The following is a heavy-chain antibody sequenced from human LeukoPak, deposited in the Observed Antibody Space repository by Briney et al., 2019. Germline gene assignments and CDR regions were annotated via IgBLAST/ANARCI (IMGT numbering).Heavy chain of an antibody. CDR2: ITSDAYI. CDR1: GFAFSSSN. J-gene: IGHJ4*02. Sequence: GGSLRLSCAASGFAFSSSNLNWFRQAPGKGLEWVSSITSDAYIYYADSLKGRFSISRDNAKNSVSLQMISLRAEDTAVYYCARADYGDYGVDYWGQGALDTVSS. D-gene: IGHD4-17*01. CDR3: ARADYGDYGVDY. V-gene: IGHV3-21*01.